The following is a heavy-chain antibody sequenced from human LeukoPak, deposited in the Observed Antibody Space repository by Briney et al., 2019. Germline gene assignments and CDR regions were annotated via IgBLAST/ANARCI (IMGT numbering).Heavy chain of an antibody. D-gene: IGHD4-17*01. Sequence: SETPSLTCTVSGGSISSGGYYWGWIRQHPGKGLEWIGYIYYSGSTYYSPFLKSRVTISVDTSKNQFSLKLSSVTAADTAVYYCARSVRTLSLRGMDVWGQGTTVTVSS. CDR3: ARSVRTLSLRGMDV. V-gene: IGHV4-31*03. J-gene: IGHJ6*02. CDR2: IYYSGST. CDR1: GGSISSGGYY.